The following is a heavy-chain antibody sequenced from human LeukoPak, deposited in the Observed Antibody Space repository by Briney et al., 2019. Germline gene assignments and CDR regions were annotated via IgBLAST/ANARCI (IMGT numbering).Heavy chain of an antibody. Sequence: PSETLSLTRAVYGGSFSGYYWSWIRQPPGKGLEWIGEINHSGSTNYNPSLKSRVTISVDTSKNQFSLKLSSVTAADTAVYYCARGAVAGTNWFDPWGQGTLVTVSS. V-gene: IGHV4-34*01. D-gene: IGHD6-19*01. J-gene: IGHJ5*02. CDR3: ARGAVAGTNWFDP. CDR2: INHSGST. CDR1: GGSFSGYY.